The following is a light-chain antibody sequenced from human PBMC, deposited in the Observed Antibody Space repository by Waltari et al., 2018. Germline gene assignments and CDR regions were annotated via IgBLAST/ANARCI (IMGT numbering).Light chain of an antibody. V-gene: IGKV3D-15*01. CDR3: QQYNNWPPWT. CDR2: GAS. J-gene: IGKJ1*01. CDR1: QSVSSN. Sequence: EIVMTQSPATLSVSPGERATPPCRARQSVSSNLAWYQQKPGQAPRLLIYGASIRATGIPARFSGSGSGTEFTLTISSLQSEDFAVYYCQQYNNWPPWTFGQGTKVEIK.